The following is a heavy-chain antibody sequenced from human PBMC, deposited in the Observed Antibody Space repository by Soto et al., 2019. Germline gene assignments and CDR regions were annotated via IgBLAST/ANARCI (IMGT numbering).Heavy chain of an antibody. D-gene: IGHD2-2*01. Sequence: HPGGSLRLSCAASGFTFSTHSMNWVRQAPGKGLEWISYITSSSVTMYADSVKGRFTISRDNAKNSLYLQMNSLRAEDTAVYFCVGEVGFQLYWGQGTLVTVSS. CDR2: ITSSSVTM. V-gene: IGHV3-48*01. J-gene: IGHJ4*02. CDR3: VGEVGFQLY. CDR1: GFTFSTHS.